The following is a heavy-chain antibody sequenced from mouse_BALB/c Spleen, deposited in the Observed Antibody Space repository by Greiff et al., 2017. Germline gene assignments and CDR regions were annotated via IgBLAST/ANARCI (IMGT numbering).Heavy chain of an antibody. D-gene: IGHD2-14*01. CDR2: ISSGSSTI. J-gene: IGHJ4*01. CDR1: GFTFSSFG. Sequence: EVQLVESGGGLVQPGGSRKLSCAASGFTFSSFGMHWVRQAPEKGLEWVAYISSGSSTIYYADTVKGRFTISRDNPKNTLFLQMTSLRSEDTAMYYCARSYYRYDAMDYWGQGTSVTVSS. V-gene: IGHV5-17*02. CDR3: ARSYYRYDAMDY.